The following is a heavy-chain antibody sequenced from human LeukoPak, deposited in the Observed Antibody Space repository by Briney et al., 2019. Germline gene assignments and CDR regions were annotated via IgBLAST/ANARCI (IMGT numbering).Heavy chain of an antibody. J-gene: IGHJ4*02. CDR1: GFTFDDYG. Sequence: GGSLRLSCAASGFTFDDYGMSWVRQAPGKGLEWVSGINWNGGSTGYADSVKGRFTISRDNSKNTLYLQMGSLRAEDMAVYYCARRLDGYGLDYWGQGTLVTVSS. CDR3: ARRLDGYGLDY. D-gene: IGHD5-24*01. CDR2: INWNGGST. V-gene: IGHV3-20*04.